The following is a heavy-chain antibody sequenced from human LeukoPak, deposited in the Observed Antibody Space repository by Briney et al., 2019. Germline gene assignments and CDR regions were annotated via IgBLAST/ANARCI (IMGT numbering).Heavy chain of an antibody. CDR2: IHPHGIF. Sequence: PSETLSLTCDVSGGSCDDYYCSWIRQPPGKGLEWIGEIHPHGIFYYNSSLMSRVTISIDTSKSQFSLRLTSVTAADTAIYYCSRGRDRSKAGDHWGQGSLVTASS. CDR3: SRGRDRSKAGDH. D-gene: IGHD5-24*01. CDR1: GGSCDDYY. J-gene: IGHJ4*02. V-gene: IGHV4-34*01.